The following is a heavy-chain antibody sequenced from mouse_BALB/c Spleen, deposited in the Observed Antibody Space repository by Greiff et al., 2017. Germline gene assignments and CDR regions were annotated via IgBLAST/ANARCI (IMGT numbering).Heavy chain of an antibody. V-gene: IGHV5-12-2*01. J-gene: IGHJ4*01. CDR2: ISNGGGST. D-gene: IGHD2-1*01. Sequence: EVMLVESGGGLVQPGGSLKLSCAASGFTFSSYTMSWVRQTPEKRLEWVAYISNGGGSTYYPDTVKGRFTISRDNAKNTLYLQMSSLKSEDTAMYYCARNYWAMDYWGQGTSVTVSS. CDR3: ARNYWAMDY. CDR1: GFTFSSYT.